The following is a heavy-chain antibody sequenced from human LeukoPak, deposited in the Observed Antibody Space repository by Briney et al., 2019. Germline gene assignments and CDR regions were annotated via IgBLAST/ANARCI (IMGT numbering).Heavy chain of an antibody. V-gene: IGHV4-4*07. Sequence: MASETLSLTCTVSGGSISGYYWSWIRQPAGKAPEWIGRIYSSGIINYNPSLKSRVTMSLGNSKNQLSLKLSYVTAADTAVYYCARDTGNSGYPDYWGQGTLVTVSS. CDR2: IYSSGII. J-gene: IGHJ4*02. D-gene: IGHD3-22*01. CDR3: ARDTGNSGYPDY. CDR1: GGSISGYY.